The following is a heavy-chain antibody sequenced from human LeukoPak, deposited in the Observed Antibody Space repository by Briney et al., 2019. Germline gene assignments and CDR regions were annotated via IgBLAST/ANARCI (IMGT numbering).Heavy chain of an antibody. CDR1: GYTFTSYD. CDR2: MNPNSGNT. V-gene: IGHV1-8*03. Sequence: ASVKVSCXASGYTFTSYDINWVRQATGQGLEWMGWMNPNSGNTGYAQKFQGRVTITRNTSISTAYMELSSLRSEDTAVYYCARGSSYYYDSSRLFDYWGRGTLVTVSS. CDR3: ARGSSYYYDSSRLFDY. D-gene: IGHD3-22*01. J-gene: IGHJ4*02.